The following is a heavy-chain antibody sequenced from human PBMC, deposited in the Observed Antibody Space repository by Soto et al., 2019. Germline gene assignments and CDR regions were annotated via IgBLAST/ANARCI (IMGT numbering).Heavy chain of an antibody. Sequence: QVQLVQSGAEVKKPGSSVKVSCKASGGSFSTFAITWVRQAPGQGLEWMGGIIPIFATPNYAQKFQGRVXIXAXXSTSTAYMELSSLRSEDTAVYYCAAGPSGDYISDYWGQGTLVTVSS. J-gene: IGHJ4*02. V-gene: IGHV1-69*12. D-gene: IGHD4-17*01. CDR1: GGSFSTFA. CDR2: IIPIFATP. CDR3: AAGPSGDYISDY.